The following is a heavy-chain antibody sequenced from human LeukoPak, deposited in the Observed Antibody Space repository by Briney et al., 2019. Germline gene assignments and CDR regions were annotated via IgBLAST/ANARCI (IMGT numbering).Heavy chain of an antibody. Sequence: SQTLSLTCAVSGGSISSGGYSWSWIRQPPGKGLEWIGYIYHSGSTYYNPSLKSRVTISVDRSKNQFSLKLNSVTAADTAIYYCARESNSGWYTGGVDHWGPGTLVTVSS. D-gene: IGHD6-19*01. CDR1: GGSISSGGYS. CDR2: IYHSGST. CDR3: ARESNSGWYTGGVDH. J-gene: IGHJ4*02. V-gene: IGHV4-30-2*01.